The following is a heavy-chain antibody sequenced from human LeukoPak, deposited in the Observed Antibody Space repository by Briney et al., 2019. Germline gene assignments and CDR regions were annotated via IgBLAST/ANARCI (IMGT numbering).Heavy chain of an antibody. V-gene: IGHV6-1*01. D-gene: IGHD5-12*01. Sequence: SQTLPLTCAISGDSVSNNNAAWNWVRQSPSRGLEWLGMTYYRSKWYNDYALSVESRITINLDTSKNQFSLQLNSVTPEDTAVYYCAREPGGAEYSGYDPFDSWGQGTLVTVSS. CDR1: GDSVSNNNAA. J-gene: IGHJ4*02. CDR2: TYYRSKWYN. CDR3: AREPGGAEYSGYDPFDS.